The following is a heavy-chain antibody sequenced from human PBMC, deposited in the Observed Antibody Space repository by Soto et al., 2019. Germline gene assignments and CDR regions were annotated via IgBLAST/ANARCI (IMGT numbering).Heavy chain of an antibody. V-gene: IGHV1-69*12. CDR3: ARDKDRQQLGGNYYYFVDV. CDR1: GGTFRTSA. CDR2: IMPVFPTP. Sequence: QVQLVQSGAEVKKPGSSVKVSCKTSGGTFRTSAISWVRQAPGQGLEWMGGIMPVFPTPDYAQKFQGRVTITADESTGTAYMERRSLRSEDTAVYYCARDKDRQQLGGNYYYFVDVWGQGTTVTVSS. J-gene: IGHJ6*01. D-gene: IGHD3-3*02.